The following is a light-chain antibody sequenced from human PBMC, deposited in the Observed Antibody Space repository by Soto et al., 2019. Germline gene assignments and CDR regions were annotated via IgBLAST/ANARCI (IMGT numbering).Light chain of an antibody. V-gene: IGLV2-14*03. CDR1: SSDVGGYNY. CDR3: SSYTGSGTLDV. J-gene: IGLJ1*01. CDR2: EVN. Sequence: QSFLTQPASVSGSPGRSITISCTGTSSDVGGYNYVSWYQQLPDKAPKLMIYEVNNRPSGVSNRFSGSKSGNTASLTISGLQAEDEADYYCSSYTGSGTLDVFGTGTKVTVL.